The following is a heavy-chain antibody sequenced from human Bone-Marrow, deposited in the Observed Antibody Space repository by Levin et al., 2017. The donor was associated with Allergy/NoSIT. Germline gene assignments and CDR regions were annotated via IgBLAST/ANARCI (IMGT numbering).Heavy chain of an antibody. D-gene: IGHD3-3*01. CDR3: AREVYDFSYYYYYMDV. CDR1: GFTFSSYA. J-gene: IGHJ6*03. CDR2: ISYDGSNK. Sequence: GESLKISCAASGFTFSSYAMHWVRQAPGKGLEWVAVISYDGSNKYYADSVKGRFTISRDNSKNTLYLQMNSLRAEDTAVYYCAREVYDFSYYYYYMDVWGKGTTVTVSS. V-gene: IGHV3-30-3*01.